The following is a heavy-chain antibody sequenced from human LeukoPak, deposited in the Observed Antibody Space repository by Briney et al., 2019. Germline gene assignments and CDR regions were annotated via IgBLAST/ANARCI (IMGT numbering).Heavy chain of an antibody. V-gene: IGHV3-23*01. D-gene: IGHD6-19*01. J-gene: IGHJ4*02. CDR3: AKATQWLVGPFDY. CDR1: GFTFSSYA. Sequence: GGSLRLSCAVSGFTFSSYAMSWVRQAPGKGLEWVSGISNSGGSKYYADSVKGRFTISRDNSKNTLYLQMNSLRAEDTAVYYCAKATQWLVGPFDYWGQGTLSSSPQ. CDR2: ISNSGGSK.